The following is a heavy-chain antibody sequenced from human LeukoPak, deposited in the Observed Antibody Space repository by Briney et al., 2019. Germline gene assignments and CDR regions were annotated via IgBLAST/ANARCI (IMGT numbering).Heavy chain of an antibody. CDR3: AKGGYYERTWYFDY. Sequence: GRSLRHSRAASGFTFSHYAMHWVPQAPRKGPEWVAVISSYGTNKFYAHSAKGRFTISRDNSKNALYLQMNSLRAEDRAVYYCAKGGYYERTWYFDYWGQGTLVTVSS. J-gene: IGHJ4*02. CDR1: GFTFSHYA. D-gene: IGHD3-22*01. CDR2: ISSYGTNK. V-gene: IGHV3-30*18.